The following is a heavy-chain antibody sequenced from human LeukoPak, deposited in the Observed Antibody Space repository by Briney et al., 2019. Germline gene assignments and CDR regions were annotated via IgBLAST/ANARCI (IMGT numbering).Heavy chain of an antibody. CDR3: ARAGVVVPAAIWFDY. CDR1: GGSISSYY. J-gene: IGHJ4*02. CDR2: IYYSGST. D-gene: IGHD2-2*02. V-gene: IGHV4-59*01. Sequence: SETLSLTCTVSGGSISSYYWSWIRQPPGKGLEWIGYIYYSGSTNYNPSLKSRVTISVDTSKNQFSLKLSSVTAADTAVYYCARAGVVVPAAIWFDYWGQGTLVTVSS.